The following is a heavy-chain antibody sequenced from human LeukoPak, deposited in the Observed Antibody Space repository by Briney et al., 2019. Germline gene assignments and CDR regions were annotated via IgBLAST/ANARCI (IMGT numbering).Heavy chain of an antibody. CDR1: GGTFISYA. D-gene: IGHD3-22*01. CDR2: IIPIFGTA. V-gene: IGHV1-69*06. J-gene: IGHJ4*02. CDR3: ARDQSMSYYYDSSGYYFL. Sequence: ASVKVSCKAAGGTFISYAISWVRQAPGQGLEWMGGIIPIFGTANYAQKIKGRVRITADKSTSTACMEVRSKRDGEMAVYYCARDQSMSYYYDSSGYYFLWGQGTLVTVSS.